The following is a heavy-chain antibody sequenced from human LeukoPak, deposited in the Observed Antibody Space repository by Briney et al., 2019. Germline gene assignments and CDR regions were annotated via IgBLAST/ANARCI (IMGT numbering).Heavy chain of an antibody. CDR1: GYTFTGYY. J-gene: IGHJ4*02. CDR2: INPNSGGT. Sequence: GASVKVSCKASGYTFTGYYMHWVRQAPGQGLEWMGWINPNSGGTNYAQKFQGRVTMTRDTSISTAYMELSRLRSDDTAVYYCARGPPRYCSGGSCSRLPVLFDYWGQGTLVTVSS. CDR3: ARGPPRYCSGGSCSRLPVLFDY. V-gene: IGHV1-2*02. D-gene: IGHD2-15*01.